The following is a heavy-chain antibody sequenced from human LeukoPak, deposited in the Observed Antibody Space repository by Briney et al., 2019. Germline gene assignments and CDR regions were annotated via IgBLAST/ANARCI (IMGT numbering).Heavy chain of an antibody. CDR2: IYYSGST. V-gene: IGHV4-59*01. J-gene: IGHJ3*02. CDR1: GGSMRSYY. D-gene: IGHD2-8*01. CDR3: ARAPNGFGAFDI. Sequence: PSETLSLTCTVSGGSMRSYYWVWIRQPPGKGLEWIGYIYYSGSTDYNPSLKSRVIISVDTSKNQFSLKMSSVTAADTAVYYCARAPNGFGAFDIWGPGTMVTISS.